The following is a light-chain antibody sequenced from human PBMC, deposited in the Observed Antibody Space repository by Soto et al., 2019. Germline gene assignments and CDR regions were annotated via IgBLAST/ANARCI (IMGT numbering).Light chain of an antibody. CDR2: DAS. Sequence: DIQMTQSPSTLSASVGDRVTITCRASQGISGWLAWYQQKAGKAPRLLIFDASSLMSGVPSRFSGSGYGTEVTLTINRLQPDDSATYYCQQYDSFSVWTFGQGTKV. J-gene: IGKJ1*01. CDR1: QGISGW. CDR3: QQYDSFSVWT. V-gene: IGKV1-5*01.